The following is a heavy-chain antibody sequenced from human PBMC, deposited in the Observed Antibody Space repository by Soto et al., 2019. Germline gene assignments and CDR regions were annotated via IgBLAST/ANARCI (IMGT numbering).Heavy chain of an antibody. Sequence: GSLRLSCAASGFTFSNFGMHWVRQAPGTGLEWVVVIWHDENNKAYTDSVKGRFTISRDNSKNTMYLQMNSLRAEDTAVYYCASEYYDSSGYYSFDYWGQGTLVTVSS. D-gene: IGHD3-22*01. CDR1: GFTFSNFG. CDR3: ASEYYDSSGYYSFDY. V-gene: IGHV3-33*08. J-gene: IGHJ4*02. CDR2: IWHDENNK.